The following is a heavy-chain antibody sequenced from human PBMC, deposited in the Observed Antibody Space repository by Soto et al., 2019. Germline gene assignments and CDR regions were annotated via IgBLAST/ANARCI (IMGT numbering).Heavy chain of an antibody. Sequence: GGSLRLSCAASGFTFSSYDMHWVRQATGKGLEWVSAIGTAGDTYYPGSVKGPFTISRENAKNSMYLQMNSLSAGDTAVYYCAREAGPSSSWYSDAFDNWGQGTMVTVSS. CDR2: IGTAGDT. CDR1: GFTFSSYD. CDR3: AREAGPSSSWYSDAFDN. D-gene: IGHD6-13*01. J-gene: IGHJ3*02. V-gene: IGHV3-13*01.